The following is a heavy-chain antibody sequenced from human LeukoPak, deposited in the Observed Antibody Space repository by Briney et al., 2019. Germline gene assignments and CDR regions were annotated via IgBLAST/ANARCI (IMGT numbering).Heavy chain of an antibody. Sequence: KPSETLSLTCTVSGGSTSTYHWSWLRQPPGKGLEWIGYLFYSGSTNYNPSLKSRVTMSVDTSKNQFSLKLSSVTAADTAVYYCARFERISGYWYYFDYWGQGTLVTVSS. J-gene: IGHJ4*02. CDR2: LFYSGST. D-gene: IGHD3-22*01. CDR3: ARFERISGYWYYFDY. V-gene: IGHV4-59*01. CDR1: GGSTSTYH.